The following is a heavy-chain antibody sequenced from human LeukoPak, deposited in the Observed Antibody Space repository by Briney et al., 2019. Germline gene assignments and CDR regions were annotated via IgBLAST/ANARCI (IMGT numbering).Heavy chain of an antibody. Sequence: ASVKVSCKASGYTFSGYYMHGVRQAPGQGLEGGGWINPNSGGTNYAQKFQGRVTMTRYTSISTVYLELSRLLSGDTAVYYCARGKTMVYCGGDCYRFDNWGQGTLVTVSS. CDR2: INPNSGGT. D-gene: IGHD2-21*02. CDR3: ARGKTMVYCGGDCYRFDN. CDR1: GYTFSGYY. V-gene: IGHV1-2*02. J-gene: IGHJ4*02.